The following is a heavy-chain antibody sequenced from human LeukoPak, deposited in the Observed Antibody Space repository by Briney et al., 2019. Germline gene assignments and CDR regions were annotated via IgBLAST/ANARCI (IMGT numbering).Heavy chain of an antibody. V-gene: IGHV1-8*01. D-gene: IGHD6-6*01. Sequence: ASVKVSCKASGYTFTTYDINWVRQAPGQGPEWMGWMNPNSGNTGYAQKFQGRVTMTRNTSISTAYMELSSLRSEDMAVYYCAARGASSSSLRPLDFWGQGTLVTVSS. CDR3: AARGASSSSLRPLDF. J-gene: IGHJ4*02. CDR1: GYTFTTYD. CDR2: MNPNSGNT.